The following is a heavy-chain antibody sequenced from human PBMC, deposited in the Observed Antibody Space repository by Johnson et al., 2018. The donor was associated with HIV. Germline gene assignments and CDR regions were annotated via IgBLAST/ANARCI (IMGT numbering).Heavy chain of an antibody. D-gene: IGHD6-13*01. CDR1: GFTFSDYY. Sequence: QEQLVESGGGLVQPGGSLRLSCAASGFTFSDYYMSWIRQAPGKGLEWISYISGGGSAIYYADSVRGRFTISRDNAKNSLYLQLNSLRAEDTAVYYCASITTIAAAGRGAFDIWGQGTMVTVSS. V-gene: IGHV3-11*04. CDR2: ISGGGSAI. J-gene: IGHJ3*02. CDR3: ASITTIAAAGRGAFDI.